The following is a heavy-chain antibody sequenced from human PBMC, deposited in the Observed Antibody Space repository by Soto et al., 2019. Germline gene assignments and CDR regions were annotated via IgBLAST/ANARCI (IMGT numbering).Heavy chain of an antibody. D-gene: IGHD2-15*01. CDR1: GGSISSHY. CDR3: ARGTKVYCSGGSCSNFDF. J-gene: IGHJ4*02. V-gene: IGHV4-59*11. CDR2: IYYSGTT. Sequence: SETLSLTCTVSGGSISSHYWSWIRQPPGKGLEWIGNIYYSGTTNYNPPLKSRVTMSVDTSKSQFSLKLSSLTAADTAVYYCARGTKVYCSGGSCSNFDFWGQGTLVTVSS.